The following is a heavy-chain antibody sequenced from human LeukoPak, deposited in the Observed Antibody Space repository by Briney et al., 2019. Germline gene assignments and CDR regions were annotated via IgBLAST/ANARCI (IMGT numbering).Heavy chain of an antibody. J-gene: IGHJ3*02. D-gene: IGHD2-15*01. Sequence: SVKVSCKASGYTFTSYGISWVRPAPGQGLEWMGWIIPILGIANYAQKFQGRVTITADKSTSTAYMELSSLRSEDTAVYYCARDRGGSPDDAFDIWGRGTMVTVSS. CDR2: IIPILGIA. V-gene: IGHV1-69*10. CDR3: ARDRGGSPDDAFDI. CDR1: GYTFTSYG.